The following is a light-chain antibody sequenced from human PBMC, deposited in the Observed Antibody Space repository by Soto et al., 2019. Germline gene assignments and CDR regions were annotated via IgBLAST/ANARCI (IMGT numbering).Light chain of an antibody. J-gene: IGKJ3*01. CDR2: TAY. V-gene: IGKV1-39*01. CDR3: QQTYRAPFT. CDR1: QRLFSF. Sequence: DIQMTQSPSSLSASVGDSVTLTCRASQRLFSFLNWYQQAPGRAPKLLISTAYKLQSGVPSRFSGSESGTEFTLTISSLQPEDFAIYFCQQTYRAPFTFGPGTKVDVK.